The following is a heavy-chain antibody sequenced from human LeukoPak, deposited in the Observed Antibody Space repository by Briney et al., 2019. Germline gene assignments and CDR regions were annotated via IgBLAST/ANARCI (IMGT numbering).Heavy chain of an antibody. J-gene: IGHJ5*02. D-gene: IGHD3-3*01. CDR1: GGSFSGYY. CDR3: ARGPYYDFWSGYYHWFDP. V-gene: IGHV4-34*01. CDR2: INHSGST. Sequence: SETLSLTCAVYGGSFSGYYWSWIRQPPGKGLEWIGEINHSGSTNYNPSLKSRVTISVDTSKNQFSLKLSSVTAADTAVYYCARGPYYDFWSGYYHWFDPWGQGTLVTVSS.